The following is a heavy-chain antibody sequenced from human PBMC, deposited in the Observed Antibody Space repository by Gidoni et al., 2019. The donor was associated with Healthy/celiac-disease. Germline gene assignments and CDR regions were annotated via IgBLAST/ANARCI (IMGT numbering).Heavy chain of an antibody. CDR1: GGSFSGYY. CDR3: ARRRLGRLGVWYFDL. CDR2: INHSGST. Sequence: QVQLQQWGAGLLKPSETLSLTCAVYGGSFSGYYWSWIRQPPGKGLGWIGEINHSGSTNYNPSLKSRVTISVDTSKNQFSLKLSSVTAADTAVYYCARRRLGRLGVWYFDLWGRGTLVTVSS. D-gene: IGHD1-26*01. J-gene: IGHJ2*01. V-gene: IGHV4-34*01.